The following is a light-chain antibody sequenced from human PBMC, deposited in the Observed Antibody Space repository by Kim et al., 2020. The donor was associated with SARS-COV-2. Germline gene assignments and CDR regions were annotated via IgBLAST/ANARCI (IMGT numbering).Light chain of an antibody. CDR2: YDS. Sequence: SYELTQPPSGSVAPGKTARITCGGTNIGSKSVHWYQQKPGLAPVLVIYYDSDRPSGIPERFSGSNSGNTATLTISRVEAGDEADYYCQVWDSSSDHPVFG. CDR3: QVWDSSSDHPV. J-gene: IGLJ3*02. CDR1: NIGSKS. V-gene: IGLV3-21*04.